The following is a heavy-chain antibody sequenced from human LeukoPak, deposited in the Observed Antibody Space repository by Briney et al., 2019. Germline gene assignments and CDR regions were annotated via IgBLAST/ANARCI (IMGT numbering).Heavy chain of an antibody. J-gene: IGHJ4*02. CDR3: ARQQEVSGYFDY. V-gene: IGHV1-2*02. CDR1: GYRFTGCY. D-gene: IGHD3-16*02. CDR2: INPNSGVT. Sequence: GASVKVSCKASGYRFTGCYMHWVRQAPGQGLEWMGWINPNSGVTNYAQNFQGRVSMTRDTPISTAYMELSRLRSDDTAVYYCARQQEVSGYFDYWGQGTLVTVSS.